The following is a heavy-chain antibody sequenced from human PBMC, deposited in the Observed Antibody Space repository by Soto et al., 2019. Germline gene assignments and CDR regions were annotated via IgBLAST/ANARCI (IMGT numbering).Heavy chain of an antibody. CDR1: GASISSFY. CDR2: IFSSGTT. CDR3: ARDHGVGNWYWRGAFDI. V-gene: IGHV4-4*07. J-gene: IGHJ3*02. Sequence: QVQLQESGPGLVKPSETLSLTCTVSGASISSFYWGWIRQPAGKGLEWIGRIFSSGTTNFNPSVQSRATISLDTSKNQVSLKLTSVTAADTATYYCARDHGVGNWYWRGAFDIWGQGILVTVSS. D-gene: IGHD3-10*01.